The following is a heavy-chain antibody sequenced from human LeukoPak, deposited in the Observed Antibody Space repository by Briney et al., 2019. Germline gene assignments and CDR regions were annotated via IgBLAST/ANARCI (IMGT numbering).Heavy chain of an antibody. CDR3: ARRVIPYGAFDY. CDR2: INWNGGST. Sequence: GGSLRLSCVASTFTFGDYGMSWVRHAPGKGLEWVSGINWNGGSTGYADSVKGRFTISRDNSKNTLYLQMNSLRAEDTAVYYCARRVIPYGAFDYWGQGTLVTVSS. D-gene: IGHD3-16*02. CDR1: TFTFGDYG. V-gene: IGHV3-20*04. J-gene: IGHJ4*02.